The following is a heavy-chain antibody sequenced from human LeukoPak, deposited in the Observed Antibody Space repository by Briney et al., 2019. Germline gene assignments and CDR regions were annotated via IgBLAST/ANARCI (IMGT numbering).Heavy chain of an antibody. Sequence: ASVKVSCKASGYTFTSYDINWVRQATGQGLEWMGWINPNSGGTNYAQKFQGRVTMTRDTSISTAYMELSRLRSDDTAVYYCARDCRPSGTGFDYWGQGTLVTVSS. J-gene: IGHJ4*02. CDR2: INPNSGGT. CDR3: ARDCRPSGTGFDY. CDR1: GYTFTSYD. V-gene: IGHV1-2*02. D-gene: IGHD2-8*02.